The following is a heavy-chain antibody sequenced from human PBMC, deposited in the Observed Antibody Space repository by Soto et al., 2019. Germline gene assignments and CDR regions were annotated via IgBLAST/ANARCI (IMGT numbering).Heavy chain of an antibody. V-gene: IGHV1-2*04. CDR3: ARATTTRNYRWFDP. Sequence: GASVKVSCKASGYTFTGYYMHWVRQAPGQGLEWMGWINPNSGGTNYAQKFQGWVTMTRDTSISTAYMELSRLRSDDTAVYYCARATTTRNYRWFDPWGQGTLVTVSS. D-gene: IGHD1-7*01. CDR2: INPNSGGT. J-gene: IGHJ5*02. CDR1: GYTFTGYY.